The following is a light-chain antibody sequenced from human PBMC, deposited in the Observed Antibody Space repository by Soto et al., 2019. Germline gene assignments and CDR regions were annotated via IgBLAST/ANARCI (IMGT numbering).Light chain of an antibody. CDR1: QSISSW. CDR2: KAS. CDR3: QQYNSYPMYT. V-gene: IGKV1-5*03. Sequence: DIQMTQSPSTLSASVGDRVTITCRASQSISSWLAWYQQKPGKAPKLLIYKASRLASGVPSRFRGSGSGTEFTLTISSLQPDDFATYYCQQYNSYPMYTFGQGTKLEIK. J-gene: IGKJ2*01.